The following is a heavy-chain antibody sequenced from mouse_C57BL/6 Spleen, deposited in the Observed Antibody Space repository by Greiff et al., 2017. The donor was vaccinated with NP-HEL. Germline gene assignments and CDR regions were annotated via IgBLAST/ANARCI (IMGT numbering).Heavy chain of an antibody. CDR1: GYTFTSYG. D-gene: IGHD2-1*01. J-gene: IGHJ2*01. CDR3: ASYGNYGGY. Sequence: VQLQESGAELARPGASVKLSCKASGYTFTSYGISWVKQRTGQGLEWIGEIYPRSGNTYYNEKFKGKATLTADKSSSTAYMELRSLTSEDSAVYFCASYGNYGGYWGQGTTLTVSS. V-gene: IGHV1-81*01. CDR2: IYPRSGNT.